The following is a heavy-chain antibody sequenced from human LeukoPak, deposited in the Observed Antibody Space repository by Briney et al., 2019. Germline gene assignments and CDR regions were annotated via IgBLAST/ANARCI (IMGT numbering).Heavy chain of an antibody. D-gene: IGHD3-22*01. CDR1: GYTFTSYG. Sequence: ASVKVSCKASGYTFTSYGISWVRQAPGQGLEWMGWISAYNGNTNYAQKLQGRVTITTDTSTSTAYMELSSLRSEDTAVYYCARDGAYYYDSSGSIHAFDIWGQGTMVTVSS. CDR3: ARDGAYYYDSSGSIHAFDI. J-gene: IGHJ3*02. CDR2: ISAYNGNT. V-gene: IGHV1-18*01.